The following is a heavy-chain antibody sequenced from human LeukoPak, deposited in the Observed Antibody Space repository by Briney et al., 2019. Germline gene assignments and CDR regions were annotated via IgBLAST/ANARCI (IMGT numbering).Heavy chain of an antibody. Sequence: GGSLRLSCAASGFTFNSYWMTWVRQAPGKGLEWVANIKQDGSEKYYVDSVKGRFTISRDNAKNSLYLQMNSLRAEDTAVYYCARGLYCGYVWGTYRPYYFDYWGQGTLVTVSS. V-gene: IGHV3-7*01. J-gene: IGHJ4*02. CDR1: GFTFNSYW. CDR2: IKQDGSEK. D-gene: IGHD3-16*02. CDR3: ARGLYCGYVWGTYRPYYFDY.